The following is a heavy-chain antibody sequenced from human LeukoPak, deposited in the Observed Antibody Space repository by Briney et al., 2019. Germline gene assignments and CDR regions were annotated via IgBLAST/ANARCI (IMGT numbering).Heavy chain of an antibody. CDR1: GLTFSSYA. D-gene: IGHD3-10*01. J-gene: IGHJ4*02. V-gene: IGHV3-23*01. CDR2: ISGSGGST. CDR3: AKLLHDY. Sequence: GGSLKPSWEAPGLTFSSYAMGWARKAPGKGLEWVSAISGSGGSTYYADSVKGRFTISRDNSKNTLYLQMNSLRAEDTAVYYCAKLLHDYWGQGTLVTVSS.